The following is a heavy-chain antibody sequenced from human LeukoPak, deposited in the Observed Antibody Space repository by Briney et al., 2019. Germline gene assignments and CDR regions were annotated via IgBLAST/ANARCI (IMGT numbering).Heavy chain of an antibody. CDR3: AKGLYYYDSSGYSDY. V-gene: IGHV3-23*01. CDR1: GFTFSSYA. J-gene: IGHJ4*02. D-gene: IGHD3-22*01. CDR2: ISGSGGST. Sequence: GGSLRLSCAASGFTFSSYAMSWVRQAPGKGLEWVSAISGSGGSTYYADSVKGRFTISRDNSKNTLYLQMNSLRAEDAAVYYCAKGLYYYDSSGYSDYWGQGTLVTVSS.